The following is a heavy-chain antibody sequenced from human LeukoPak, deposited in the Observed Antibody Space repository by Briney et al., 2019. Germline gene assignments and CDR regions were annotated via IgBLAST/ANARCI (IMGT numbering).Heavy chain of an antibody. J-gene: IGHJ4*02. CDR3: ARGGSWYLPSWSY. Sequence: GGSLRLSCAASGFTFSRYGMSWVRQAPGKGLEWVSSISSSSSYIYYADSVKGRFTISRDNAKNSLYLQMNSLRAEDTAVYYCARGGSWYLPSWSYWGQGTLVTVSS. V-gene: IGHV3-21*01. D-gene: IGHD6-13*01. CDR2: ISSSSSYI. CDR1: GFTFSRYG.